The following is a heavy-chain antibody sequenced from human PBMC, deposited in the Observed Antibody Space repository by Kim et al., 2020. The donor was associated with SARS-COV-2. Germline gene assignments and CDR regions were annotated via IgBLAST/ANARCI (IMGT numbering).Heavy chain of an antibody. J-gene: IGHJ6*02. Sequence: FTISRDNSKNTLYLQMNSLRAEDTAVYYCARGGPMNCSGGSCYYYYGMDVWGQGTTVTVSS. V-gene: IGHV3-30*07. CDR3: ARGGPMNCSGGSCYYYYGMDV. D-gene: IGHD2-15*01.